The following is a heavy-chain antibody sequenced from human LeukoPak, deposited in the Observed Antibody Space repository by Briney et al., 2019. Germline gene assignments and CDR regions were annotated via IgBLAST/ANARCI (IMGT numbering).Heavy chain of an antibody. Sequence: PERILRFSCAASGFNFRSLGMHRIIQAPGKGLEWVAVIWYDGSNKYYADSVKGRFTISRDNSKNTLYLQMNSLRAEDTAVYYCARDRQTDYGMDVWGQGTTVTVSS. CDR2: IWYDGSNK. V-gene: IGHV3-33*01. CDR1: GFNFRSLG. J-gene: IGHJ6*02. CDR3: ARDRQTDYGMDV. D-gene: IGHD6-6*01.